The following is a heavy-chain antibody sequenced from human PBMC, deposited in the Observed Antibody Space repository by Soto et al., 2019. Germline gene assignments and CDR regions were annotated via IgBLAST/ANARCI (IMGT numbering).Heavy chain of an antibody. D-gene: IGHD5-18*01. CDR3: ARDPGGQIWFSYYYGMDV. V-gene: IGHV1-18*01. CDR1: GYTFTSYG. J-gene: IGHJ6*02. CDR2: ISAYNGNS. Sequence: VASVKVSCKASGYTFTSYGISWVRQAPGQGLEWMGWISAYNGNSNYAQKLQGRVTMTTDTSTSTAYMELRSLRSDDTAVYYCARDPGGQIWFSYYYGMDVWGQGTTVTVYS.